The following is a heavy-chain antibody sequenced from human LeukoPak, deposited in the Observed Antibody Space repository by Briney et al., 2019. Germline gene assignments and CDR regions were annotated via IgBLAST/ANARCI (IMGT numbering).Heavy chain of an antibody. CDR2: ISYDGSNK. D-gene: IGHD3-16*01. CDR3: AKGNYVWGSYKENWFDP. CDR1: GFTFSSYV. V-gene: IGHV3-30*04. J-gene: IGHJ5*02. Sequence: GGSLRLSCAASGFTFSSYVMHWVRQAPGKGLEWVAVISYDGSNKYYADSVKGRFTISRDNSKNTLYLQMNSLRAEDTAVYYCAKGNYVWGSYKENWFDPWGQGTLVTVSS.